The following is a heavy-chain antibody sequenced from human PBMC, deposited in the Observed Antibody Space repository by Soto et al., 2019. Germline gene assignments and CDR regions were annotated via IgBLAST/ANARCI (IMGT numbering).Heavy chain of an antibody. J-gene: IGHJ6*02. V-gene: IGHV1-46*02. CDR1: GYTLNTYY. CDR2: INPRGGST. Sequence: VKVSCKASGYTLNTYYMHWVRQAPGQGPEWMGIINPRGGSTTYAQNFKDRVTMSSDTSSSTVYMELSSLRSEDTAVYYCARGGGFSPYYYNLDVWGQGTTVTVSS. D-gene: IGHD2-15*01. CDR3: ARGGGFSPYYYNLDV.